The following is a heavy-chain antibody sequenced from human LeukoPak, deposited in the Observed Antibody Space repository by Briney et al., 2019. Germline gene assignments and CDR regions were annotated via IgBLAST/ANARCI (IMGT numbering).Heavy chain of an antibody. D-gene: IGHD3-3*01. CDR3: ARSARLMKGVVEVTALDD. CDR1: GFPLRSYE. J-gene: IGHJ4*02. CDR2: LSSSGSAF. Sequence: PGGSLRLSCEDSGFPLRSYEMNWARHAPGKGLEWIAYLSSSGSAFPSADSVKGRFTLARDNAKNSVYLEMNSLRADDTAVYYCARSARLMKGVVEVTALDDWGQGTLVTASS. V-gene: IGHV3-48*03.